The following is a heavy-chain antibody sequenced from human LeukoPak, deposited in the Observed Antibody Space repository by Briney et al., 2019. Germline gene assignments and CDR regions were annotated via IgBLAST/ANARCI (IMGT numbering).Heavy chain of an antibody. V-gene: IGHV1-24*01. Sequence: ASVKVSCNISGHTLTDFSMHWVRQAPGKGLEWMGGFNREDDEPIYAPHFRGRVTVTEDTSTDTAYMELSSLRSEDTAVYYCATLDSYYDNSGRPLIPDWGQGTLVTVSS. J-gene: IGHJ4*02. D-gene: IGHD3-22*01. CDR1: GHTLTDFS. CDR3: ATLDSYYDNSGRPLIPD. CDR2: FNREDDEP.